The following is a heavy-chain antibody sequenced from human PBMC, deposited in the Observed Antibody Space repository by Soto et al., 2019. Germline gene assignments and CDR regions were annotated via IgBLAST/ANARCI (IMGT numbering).Heavy chain of an antibody. D-gene: IGHD6-19*01. Sequence: QVQLVESGGGGVQPGRSLRLSCAASGFTISNYGIHWVRQAPGKGLERVAVVSYDGSNKYYAESVKGRFTISRDNSKNTLYLQMNSLRAEDTAVYYCAKDLLGFRTVAEREFDYWGQGPLVTVSS. CDR1: GFTISNYG. CDR2: VSYDGSNK. J-gene: IGHJ4*02. CDR3: AKDLLGFRTVAEREFDY. V-gene: IGHV3-30*18.